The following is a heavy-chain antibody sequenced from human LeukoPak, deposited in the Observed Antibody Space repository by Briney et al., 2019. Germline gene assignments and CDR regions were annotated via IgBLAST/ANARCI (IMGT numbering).Heavy chain of an antibody. CDR3: ARDGGEGMDV. J-gene: IGHJ6*02. Sequence: GGSLRLSCAASGFTFNSYAMSWVRQAPGKGLEWVSGISGSGAGTYYADSVKGRFTISRDNSKDTLYLQMNSLRAEDTAVYYCARDGGEGMDVWGQGTTVTVSS. CDR2: ISGSGAGT. V-gene: IGHV3-23*01. CDR1: GFTFNSYA.